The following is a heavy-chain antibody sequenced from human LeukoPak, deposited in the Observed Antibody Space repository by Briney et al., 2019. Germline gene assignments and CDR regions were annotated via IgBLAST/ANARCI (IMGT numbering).Heavy chain of an antibody. CDR3: AKEGSYYDSSGYYYDHEGYFQH. CDR1: NFTFRSSG. D-gene: IGHD3-22*01. J-gene: IGHJ1*01. V-gene: IGHV3-23*01. Sequence: GGTLRLSCAASNFTFRSSGMSWVRQAPGKGLEWVSTINDNGGNTYYADSVRGRFTISRDNSKNTLYLQMNSLRAEDTAVYYCAKEGSYYDSSGYYYDHEGYFQHWGQGTLVTVSS. CDR2: INDNGGNT.